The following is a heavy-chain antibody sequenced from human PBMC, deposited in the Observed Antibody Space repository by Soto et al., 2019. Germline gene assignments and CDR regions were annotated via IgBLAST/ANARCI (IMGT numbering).Heavy chain of an antibody. CDR1: GFTVSSNY. J-gene: IGHJ4*02. V-gene: IGHV3-66*01. CDR2: IYSGGST. D-gene: IGHD6-19*01. Sequence: GGSLRLSCAASGFTVSSNYMSWVRQAPGKGLEWVSVIYSGGSTYYADSVKGRFTISRDNSKNTLYLQMNSLRAEDTAVYYCARETAVAGIASRWGQGTLVTVSS. CDR3: ARETAVAGIASR.